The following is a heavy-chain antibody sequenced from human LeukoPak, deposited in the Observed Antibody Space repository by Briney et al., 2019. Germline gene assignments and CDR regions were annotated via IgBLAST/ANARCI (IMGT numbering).Heavy chain of an antibody. D-gene: IGHD1-26*01. CDR3: ARDRGGIVGAPPDD. J-gene: IGHJ4*02. CDR1: GYTFTSYA. CDR2: INAGNGNT. V-gene: IGHV1-3*01. Sequence: ASVRVSCTASGYTFTSYAMHWVRPAPGQRLEWMGWINAGNGNTKYSQKFQGRVTITRDTSASTAYMELSSLRSEDTAVYYCARDRGGIVGAPPDDWGQGTLVTVSS.